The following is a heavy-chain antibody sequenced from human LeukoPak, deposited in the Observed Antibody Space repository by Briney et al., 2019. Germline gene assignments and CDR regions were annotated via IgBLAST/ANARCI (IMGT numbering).Heavy chain of an antibody. Sequence: PGGSLRLSCAASGFTFSSYAMHWVRQAPGKGLEWVAVISDDGSNKYYADSVKGRFTISRDNSKNTLYLQMNSLRAEDTAVYYCARDLSNYYYYYGMDVWGQGTTVTVSS. V-gene: IGHV3-30*04. D-gene: IGHD4-11*01. CDR1: GFTFSSYA. CDR3: ARDLSNYYYYYGMDV. CDR2: ISDDGSNK. J-gene: IGHJ6*02.